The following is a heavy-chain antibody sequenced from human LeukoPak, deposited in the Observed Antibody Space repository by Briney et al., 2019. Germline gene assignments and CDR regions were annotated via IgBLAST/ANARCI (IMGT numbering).Heavy chain of an antibody. J-gene: IGHJ3*02. V-gene: IGHV4-59*12. CDR3: AKWNYKVLIRAFYI. CDR2: IFYSGQT. Sequence: SETLSLTCTVSGGSFSSYYWIWTRQPPGKGLEYIGYIFYSGQTNYNPSLMNRFTISVDTSKSEFYLNVSSVTAAETAVYYWAKWNYKVLIRAFYIWGRGTMCTVSS. CDR1: GGSFSSYY. D-gene: IGHD3-10*02.